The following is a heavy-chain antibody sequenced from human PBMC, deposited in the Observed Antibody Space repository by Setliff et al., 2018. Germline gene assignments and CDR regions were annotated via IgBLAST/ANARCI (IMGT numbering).Heavy chain of an antibody. V-gene: IGHV1-24*01. CDR1: GYTFTSYA. J-gene: IGHJ1*01. D-gene: IGHD3-22*01. CDR3: ATYVGITYYYDSSGYPTHFQH. Sequence: ASVKVSCKASGYTFTSYAMHWVRQAPGKGLEWMGGFDPEDGETIYAQKFQGRVTMTEDTSTDTAYRELSSLRSEDTAVYYCATYVGITYYYDSSGYPTHFQHWGQGTLVTVSS. CDR2: FDPEDGET.